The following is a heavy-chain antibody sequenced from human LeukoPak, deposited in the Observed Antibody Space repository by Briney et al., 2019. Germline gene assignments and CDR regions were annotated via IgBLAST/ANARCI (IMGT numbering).Heavy chain of an antibody. CDR1: GFTFSSYG. V-gene: IGHV3-30*02. J-gene: IGHJ4*02. D-gene: IGHD3-9*01. CDR3: AKGAHDILTYFDY. CDR2: IRYDGSNK. Sequence: GGSLRLSCAASGFTFSSYGMHWVRQAPGKGLEWVAFIRYDGSNKYYADSVKGRFTISRDNSKNTLYLQMNSLRAEDTAVYYCAKGAHDILTYFDYWGQGTLVTVSS.